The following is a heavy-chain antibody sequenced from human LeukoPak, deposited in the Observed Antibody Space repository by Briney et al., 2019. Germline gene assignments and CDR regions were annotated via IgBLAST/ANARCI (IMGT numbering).Heavy chain of an antibody. D-gene: IGHD6-13*01. J-gene: IGHJ4*02. CDR3: ARDGTWRIDY. V-gene: IGHV6-1*01. Sequence: SQTLSLTCAISGDSVSSNSAIWYWIRQSPTRGLEWLGRTYYRSKWFNDYAESVKGRITVSPDTSKNQFSLQLYSVTPEDTAVYYCARDGTWRIDYWGPGTLVTVSS. CDR2: TYYRSKWFN. CDR1: GDSVSSNSAI.